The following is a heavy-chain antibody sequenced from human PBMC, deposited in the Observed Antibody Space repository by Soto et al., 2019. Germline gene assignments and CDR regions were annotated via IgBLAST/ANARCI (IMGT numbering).Heavy chain of an antibody. CDR1: ADSSTISNSY. CDR3: ARHRIEVVWRGFDY. D-gene: IGHD1-1*01. CDR2: SSYNGGT. Sequence: KPSETLSLTCTVSADSSTISNSYWGWLRQPPGKGLQWIGSSSYNGGTFYNPSLKGRVAISVDTSKKQSSLQVTSVTAADTAMYFCARHRIEVVWRGFDYWGQGSPVT. V-gene: IGHV4-39*01. J-gene: IGHJ4*02.